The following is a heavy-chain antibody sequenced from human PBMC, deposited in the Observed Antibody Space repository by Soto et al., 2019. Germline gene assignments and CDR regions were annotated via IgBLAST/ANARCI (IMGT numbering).Heavy chain of an antibody. V-gene: IGHV3-23*01. D-gene: IGHD2-2*01. J-gene: IGHJ6*03. CDR1: GFTFSSYA. CDR3: AKGPVPAAPFLYYYYYMDV. CDR2: ISGSGGST. Sequence: GGSLRLSCAASGFTFSSYAMSWVRQAPGKGLEWVSAISGSGGSTYYADSVKGRFTISRDNSKNTLYLQMNSLRAEDTAVYYCAKGPVPAAPFLYYYYYMDVWGKGTTVTVSS.